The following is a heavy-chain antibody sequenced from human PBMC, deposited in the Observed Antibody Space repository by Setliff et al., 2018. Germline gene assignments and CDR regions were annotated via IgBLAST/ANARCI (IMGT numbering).Heavy chain of an antibody. CDR2: ITAGIVDT. CDR1: GYTFTNYL. V-gene: IGHV1-3*01. D-gene: IGHD2-15*01. J-gene: IGHJ6*02. Sequence: ASVKVSCKASGYTFTNYLIHWVRQSPGQSPEWMGWITAGIVDTKYSQKFQGRITITRDTSASTFYMELSSLTSEDTALYSCAASVGGAPYYYGLDVWGQGTTVTVSS. CDR3: AASVGGAPYYYGLDV.